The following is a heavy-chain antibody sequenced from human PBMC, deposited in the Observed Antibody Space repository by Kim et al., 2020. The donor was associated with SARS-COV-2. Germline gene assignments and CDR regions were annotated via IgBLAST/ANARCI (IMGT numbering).Heavy chain of an antibody. V-gene: IGHV4-39*01. CDR1: GGSISSSSYY. CDR2: IYYSGST. J-gene: IGHJ4*02. Sequence: SETLSLTCTVSGGSISSSSYYWGWIRQPPGKGLEWIGSIYYSGSTYYNPSLKSRVTISVDTSKNQFSLKLSSVTAADTAVYYCARRTYGDYARGTTNGVYFDYWGQGTLVTVSS. D-gene: IGHD4-17*01. CDR3: ARRTYGDYARGTTNGVYFDY.